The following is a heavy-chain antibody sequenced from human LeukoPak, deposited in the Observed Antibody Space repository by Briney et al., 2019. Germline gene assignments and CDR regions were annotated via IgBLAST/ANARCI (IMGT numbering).Heavy chain of an antibody. V-gene: IGHV4-59*08. D-gene: IGHD3-3*01. Sequence: SETLSLTCSVSGGSISSYCWSWIRQPPGKGLEWIGYIYYSGSTNYNPSLKSQVTISVDTSKNQFSLKLSSVTAADTAVYYCARYEFGRDFDYWGQGTLVTVSS. CDR3: ARYEFGRDFDY. CDR1: GGSISSYC. CDR2: IYYSGST. J-gene: IGHJ4*02.